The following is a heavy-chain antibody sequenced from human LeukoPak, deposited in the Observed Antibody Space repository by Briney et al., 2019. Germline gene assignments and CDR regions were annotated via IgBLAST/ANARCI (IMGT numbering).Heavy chain of an antibody. CDR2: IYYTGST. V-gene: IGHV4-59*01. CDR3: ARDRRESSKPNDAFDI. Sequence: PSETLSLTCSVSGGSISSYHWSWIRQPPGKGLEWIRYIYYTGSTNYNPSLESRVTISIDTSKKQLSLKLRSVTAADTAVYYCARDRRESSKPNDAFDIWGQGTMVTVSS. J-gene: IGHJ3*02. D-gene: IGHD4-11*01. CDR1: GGSISSYH.